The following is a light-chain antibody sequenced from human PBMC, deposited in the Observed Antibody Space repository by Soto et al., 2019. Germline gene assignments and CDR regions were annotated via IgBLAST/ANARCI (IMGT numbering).Light chain of an antibody. CDR1: QSISTS. Sequence: ELVMTQSPATLSVSPGERVTLSCRASQSISTSLAWYQQKPGQAPRLLIYAASTRAAGIPARFSGSGSGTDFTLTISRLEPEDFAVYYCQQYDISSITFGQGTRLEIK. CDR2: AAS. CDR3: QQYDISSIT. J-gene: IGKJ5*01. V-gene: IGKV3D-15*01.